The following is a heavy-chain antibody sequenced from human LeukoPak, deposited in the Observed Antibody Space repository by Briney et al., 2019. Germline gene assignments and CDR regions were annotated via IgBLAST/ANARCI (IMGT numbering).Heavy chain of an antibody. Sequence: ASVKVSCKASGYTFTSDDINWVRQATGQGLEWMGWMNTNSGNTGYAQKFQGRVTMTRNTSISTAYVELSSLRSEDTAMYYCARDYCGGDCSDAFDIWGQGTMVTVSS. V-gene: IGHV1-8*01. J-gene: IGHJ3*02. CDR3: ARDYCGGDCSDAFDI. CDR1: GYTFTSDD. D-gene: IGHD2-21*02. CDR2: MNTNSGNT.